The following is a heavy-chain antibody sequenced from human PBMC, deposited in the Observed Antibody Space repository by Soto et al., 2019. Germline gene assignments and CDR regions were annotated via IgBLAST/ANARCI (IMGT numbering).Heavy chain of an antibody. CDR3: ARGGQYYDILTGYYRSPFDY. J-gene: IGHJ4*02. D-gene: IGHD3-9*01. V-gene: IGHV3-30-3*01. CDR1: GFTFSSYA. Sequence: QVQLVESGGGVVQPGRSLRLSCAASGFTFSSYAMHWVRQAPGKGLEWVAVISYDGSNKYYADSVKGRFTISRDNSKNTLYLQMNSLIAEDTAVYYCARGGQYYDILTGYYRSPFDYWGQGTLVTVSS. CDR2: ISYDGSNK.